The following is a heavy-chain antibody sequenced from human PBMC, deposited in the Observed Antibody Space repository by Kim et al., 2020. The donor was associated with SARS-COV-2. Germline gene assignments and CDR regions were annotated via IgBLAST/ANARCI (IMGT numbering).Heavy chain of an antibody. CDR1: GGSISSYY. CDR2: IYYSGST. CDR3: ARDATDAVAGTIWFDP. J-gene: IGHJ5*02. V-gene: IGHV4-59*01. Sequence: SETLSLTCTVSGGSISSYYWSWIRQPPGKGLEWIGYIYYSGSTNYNPSLKSRVTISVDTSKNQFSLKLSSVTAADTAVYYCARDATDAVAGTIWFDPWG. D-gene: IGHD6-19*01.